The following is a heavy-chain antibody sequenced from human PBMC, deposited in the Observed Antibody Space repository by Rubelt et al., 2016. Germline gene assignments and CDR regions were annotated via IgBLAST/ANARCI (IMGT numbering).Heavy chain of an antibody. Sequence: QVQLVQSGAEVKKPGASVKVSCKASGYTFTGYYMHWVRQAPGQGLEWMGWINPNSGGTNYAQMFKGRVTMTRDTSISTVYMELSRLRSDDTAVYYCARDLYKGPRWLVAYWGQGSLVTVSS. CDR1: GYTFTGYY. CDR3: ARDLYKGPRWLVAY. V-gene: IGHV1-2*02. D-gene: IGHD6-19*01. J-gene: IGHJ4*02. CDR2: INPNSGGT.